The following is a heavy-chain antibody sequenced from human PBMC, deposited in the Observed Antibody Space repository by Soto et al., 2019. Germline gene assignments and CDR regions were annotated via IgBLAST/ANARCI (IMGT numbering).Heavy chain of an antibody. Sequence: PGGSLRLSCAASGFTFSSYGMHWVRQAPGKGLEWVAVIWYDGSNKYYADSVKGRFTISRDNSKNTLYLQMNSLRAEDTAVYYCARDRDYRDYFDYWGQGTLVTVSS. CDR1: GFTFSSYG. CDR2: IWYDGSNK. CDR3: ARDRDYRDYFDY. V-gene: IGHV3-33*01. D-gene: IGHD4-4*01. J-gene: IGHJ4*02.